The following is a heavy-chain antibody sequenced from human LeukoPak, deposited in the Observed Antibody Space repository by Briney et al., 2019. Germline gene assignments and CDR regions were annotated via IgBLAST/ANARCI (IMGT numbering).Heavy chain of an antibody. J-gene: IGHJ4*02. V-gene: IGHV4-39*01. Sequence: SETLSLTCTISGGSISSSSYYWGWIRQPPGKGLEWIGSIYYSGRTYYNPSLKSRVTISVDTSKNEFSLKLSSATAADTAMYYCARLYYYDTSGPPLWGQGTLVTVSS. CDR2: IYYSGRT. D-gene: IGHD3-22*01. CDR1: GGSISSSSYY. CDR3: ARLYYYDTSGPPL.